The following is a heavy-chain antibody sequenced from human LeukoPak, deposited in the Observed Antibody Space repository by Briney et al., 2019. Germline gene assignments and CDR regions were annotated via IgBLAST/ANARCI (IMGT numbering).Heavy chain of an antibody. J-gene: IGHJ4*02. CDR1: GFTFSSYA. Sequence: GGSLRLSCAASGFTFSSYAMHWVRQAPGKGLEWVAVISYDGSNKYYADSVKGRFTISRDNSKNTLYLQMNSLRAEDMAVYYCARAYYDPPGPFDYWGQGTLVTVSS. CDR3: ARAYYDPPGPFDY. CDR2: ISYDGSNK. D-gene: IGHD3-22*01. V-gene: IGHV3-30*04.